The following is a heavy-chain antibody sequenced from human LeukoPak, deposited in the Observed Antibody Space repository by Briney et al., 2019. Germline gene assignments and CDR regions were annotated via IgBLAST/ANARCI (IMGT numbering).Heavy chain of an antibody. Sequence: GGSLRLSCAASGFTFSSYAMNWVRQAPGKGLEWVSGIAGNGGATYYAESVRGRFTISRDNSRNTLYLQMNSLRAEDTALYYCAKDGGLAVAGTGPPIDCWGQGTLVTVSS. CDR2: IAGNGGAT. J-gene: IGHJ4*02. CDR1: GFTFSSYA. D-gene: IGHD6-19*01. CDR3: AKDGGLAVAGTGPPIDC. V-gene: IGHV3-23*01.